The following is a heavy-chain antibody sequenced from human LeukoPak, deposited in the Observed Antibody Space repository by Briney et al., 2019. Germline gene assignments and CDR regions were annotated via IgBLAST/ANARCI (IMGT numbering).Heavy chain of an antibody. D-gene: IGHD4-17*01. CDR2: TSAYNGNT. J-gene: IGHJ3*02. V-gene: IGHV1-18*01. CDR3: ARDPKTLLKGTVTRDDAFDI. CDR1: GYTFTSYG. Sequence: VASVKVSCKASGYTFTSYGISWVRQAPGQGLEWMGWTSAYNGNTNYAQKLQGRVTMTTDTSTSTAYMELRSLRSDDTAVYYCARDPKTLLKGTVTRDDAFDIWGQGTMVTVSS.